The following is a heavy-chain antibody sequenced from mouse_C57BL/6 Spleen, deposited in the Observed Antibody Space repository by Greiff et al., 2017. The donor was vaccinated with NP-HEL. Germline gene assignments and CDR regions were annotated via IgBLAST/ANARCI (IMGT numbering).Heavy chain of an antibody. CDR3: ARGYSNYEDYAMDY. J-gene: IGHJ4*01. V-gene: IGHV1-42*01. Sequence: EVKLMESGPEPVKPGASVKISCKASGYSFTGYYMNWVKQSPEKSLEWIGEINPSTGGTTYNQKFKAKATLTVDKSSSTAYMQLKSLTSEDSAVYYCARGYSNYEDYAMDYWGQGTSVTVSS. CDR2: INPSTGGT. CDR1: GYSFTGYY. D-gene: IGHD2-5*01.